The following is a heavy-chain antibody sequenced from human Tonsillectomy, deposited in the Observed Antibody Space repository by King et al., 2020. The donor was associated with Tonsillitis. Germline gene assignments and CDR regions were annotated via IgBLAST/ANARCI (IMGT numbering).Heavy chain of an antibody. V-gene: IGHV4-59*11. J-gene: IGHJ4*02. D-gene: IGHD2-2*01. Sequence: VQLQESGPGLVKPSETLSLTCTVSGGSISGHYLSWIRQSPGKGLDIIGFIHFSGTTHYNPSLKSRVTMSVDTSKSQFSLRLTSLTTADTAVYYCARGADAAKINIGGQGPLATVSS. CDR3: ARGADAAKINI. CDR1: GGSISGHY. CDR2: IHFSGTT.